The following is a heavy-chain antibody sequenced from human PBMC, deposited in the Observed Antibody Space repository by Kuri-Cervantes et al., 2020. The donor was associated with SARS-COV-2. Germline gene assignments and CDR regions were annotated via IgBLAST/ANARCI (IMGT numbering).Heavy chain of an antibody. J-gene: IGHJ5*02. V-gene: IGHV4-34*01. CDR2: VNHRGST. Sequence: ESLKISCAFYGESFSGYYWNWIRQSPGKGLEWIGEVNHRGSTNYNPSLKSRVTISVDTSKNQFSLKLSSVTAADTAVYYCARQNPYYDFWSGYSPYNWFDPWGQGTLVTVSS. CDR1: GESFSGYY. CDR3: ARQNPYYDFWSGYSPYNWFDP. D-gene: IGHD3-3*01.